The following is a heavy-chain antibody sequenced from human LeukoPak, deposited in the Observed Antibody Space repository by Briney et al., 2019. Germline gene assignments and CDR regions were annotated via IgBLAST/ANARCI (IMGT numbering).Heavy chain of an antibody. Sequence: QPGGSLRLSCAASGITFSSYSMSWVRQAPGNGLEWVSAISGSGGGTYYADSVKGRFTISRDNSKNTLSLQMNSLRAEDTAVFYCARSIYASGSYYAFDIWGQGTMVTVSS. CDR1: GITFSSYS. J-gene: IGHJ3*02. D-gene: IGHD3-10*01. CDR3: ARSIYASGSYYAFDI. CDR2: ISGSGGGT. V-gene: IGHV3-23*01.